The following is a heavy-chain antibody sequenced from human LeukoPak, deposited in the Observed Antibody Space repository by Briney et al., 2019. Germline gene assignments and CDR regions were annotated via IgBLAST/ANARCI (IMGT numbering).Heavy chain of an antibody. D-gene: IGHD3-22*01. J-gene: IGHJ1*01. CDR3: ARRRYYDSTGYLD. CDR1: SGSISSSSYY. CDR2: IYYSGST. Sequence: PSETLSLXCTISSGSISSSSYYWVWIRQPPGKGLEWIADIYYSGSTYYNPSLKSRVSISIDTSNNHFSQRLSSVTAADTALYYCARRRYYDSTGYLDWGQGTLVTVSS. V-gene: IGHV4-39*02.